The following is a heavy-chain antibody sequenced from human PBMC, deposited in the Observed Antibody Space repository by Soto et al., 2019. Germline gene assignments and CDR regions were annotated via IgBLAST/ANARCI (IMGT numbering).Heavy chain of an antibody. D-gene: IGHD2-21*01. CDR1: GYTFTNHG. V-gene: IGHV1-18*04. CDR2: VSGYNDKT. CDR3: ARDFYPVAYFFDY. Sequence: GASVKVSSKASGYTFTNHGISWVRQAPGQGLEWVGWVSGYNDKTKSAQKFKGRVTMTTDTSTSTAYMELRSLRSDDTAVYYCARDFYPVAYFFDYWGQGTLVTVSS. J-gene: IGHJ4*02.